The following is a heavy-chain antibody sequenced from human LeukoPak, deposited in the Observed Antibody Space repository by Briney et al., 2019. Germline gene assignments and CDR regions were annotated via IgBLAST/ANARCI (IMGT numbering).Heavy chain of an antibody. CDR1: GESFSGYY. CDR3: ATDTSGYNWFDP. V-gene: IGHV4-4*07. Sequence: SETLSLTCAVYGESFSGYYWSWIRQPAGKGLEWIGRIYSSGSSNYNPSLKSRVTMSVDTSKNQFSLKLTSVTAADTAVYYCATDTSGYNWFDPWGQGTLVTVSS. CDR2: IYSSGSS. D-gene: IGHD3-3*01. J-gene: IGHJ5*02.